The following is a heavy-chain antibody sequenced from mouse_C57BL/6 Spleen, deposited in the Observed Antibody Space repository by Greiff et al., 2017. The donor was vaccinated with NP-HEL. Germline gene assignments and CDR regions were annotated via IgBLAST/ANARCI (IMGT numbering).Heavy chain of an antibody. CDR1: GYAFSSSW. Sequence: QVQLQQSGPELVKPGASVKISCKASGYAFSSSWMNWVKQRPGKGLEWIGRIYPGDGDTNYNGKFKGKATLTADKSSSTAYMQLSSLTSEDSAVYFCARCPTMITTSRWYFDVWGTGTTVTVSS. J-gene: IGHJ1*03. D-gene: IGHD2-4*01. CDR3: ARCPTMITTSRWYFDV. V-gene: IGHV1-82*01. CDR2: IYPGDGDT.